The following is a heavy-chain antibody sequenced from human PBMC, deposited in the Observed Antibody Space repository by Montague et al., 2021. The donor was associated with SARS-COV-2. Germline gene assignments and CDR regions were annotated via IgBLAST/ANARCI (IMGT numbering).Heavy chain of an antibody. CDR3: ARRYDFYRAEYFDV. CDR1: GFSLNTDGVG. CDR2: IYWDGDQ. Sequence: PPLVKPTQTLTLTCVFSGFSLNTDGVGVAWIRRPPGKALEWLALIYWDGDQRYSPSLKTRLTITKDTSKNRVVLTMTNLDPVDTATYYCARRYDFYRAEYFDVWGQGTMLTVSS. V-gene: IGHV2-5*02. J-gene: IGHJ3*01. D-gene: IGHD3-3*01.